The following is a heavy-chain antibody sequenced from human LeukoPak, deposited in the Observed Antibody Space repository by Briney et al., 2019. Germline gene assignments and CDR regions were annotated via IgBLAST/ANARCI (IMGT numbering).Heavy chain of an antibody. CDR2: INHSGST. D-gene: IGHD6-13*01. J-gene: IGHJ6*03. Sequence: SETLSLTCAVHGGSFSGYYWSWIRQPPGKGLEWIGEINHSGSTNYNPSLKSRVTISVDTSKNQFSLKLSSVTAADTAVYYCTKGIRESWGSSWNNSYYYWDVWAKGPRSPSP. CDR1: GGSFSGYY. CDR3: TKGIRESWGSSWNNSYYYWDV. V-gene: IGHV4-34*01.